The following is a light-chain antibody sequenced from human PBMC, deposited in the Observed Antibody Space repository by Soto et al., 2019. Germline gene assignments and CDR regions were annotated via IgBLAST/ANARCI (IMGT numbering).Light chain of an antibody. CDR3: QQYNNWPPLT. V-gene: IGKV3-15*01. CDR2: GAS. Sequence: EIVMTQSPATLSVSPGERATVSCRASQFVGSNLAWYQQKPGQAPRLLIYGASTRATGIPARFSGSGSGTEFTLTISSLQSEDFALYYCQQYNNWPPLTFGGGTKVEI. CDR1: QFVGSN. J-gene: IGKJ4*01.